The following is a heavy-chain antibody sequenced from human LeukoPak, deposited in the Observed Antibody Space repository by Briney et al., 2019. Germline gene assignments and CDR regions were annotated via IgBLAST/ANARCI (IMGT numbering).Heavy chain of an antibody. D-gene: IGHD3-10*01. CDR3: ARRGGYYGSGMGFFADY. CDR2: IYSGGST. J-gene: IGHJ4*02. CDR1: GFTVSSNY. V-gene: IGHV3-53*01. Sequence: GGSLRLSCAASGFTVSSNYMSWVRQAPGKGLEWVSVIYSGGSTYYADSVKGRFTISRDNSKNTLYLQMNSLRAEDTAVYYCARRGGYYGSGMGFFADYWGQGTLVTVSS.